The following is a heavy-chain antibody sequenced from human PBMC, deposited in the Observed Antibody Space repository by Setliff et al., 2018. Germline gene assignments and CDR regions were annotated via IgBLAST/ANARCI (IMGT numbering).Heavy chain of an antibody. CDR3: ARSFSRSGKFLLDY. V-gene: IGHV4-34*12. CDR1: GGSFSGYY. D-gene: IGHD1-26*01. J-gene: IGHJ4*02. CDR2: IIHSGST. Sequence: SETLSLTCAVYGGSFSGYYWSWIRQPPGKRLEWIGEIIHSGSTNYNPSLKSRVTISMDTSKNQFSLKVPSVTAADTAVYCCARSFSRSGKFLLDYWGQGALVTVSS.